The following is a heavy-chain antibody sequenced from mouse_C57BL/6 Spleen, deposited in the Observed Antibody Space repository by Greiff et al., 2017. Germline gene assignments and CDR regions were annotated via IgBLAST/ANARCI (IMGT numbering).Heavy chain of an antibody. CDR2: ISSGSSTI. CDR3: AGGDMFPTGY. Sequence: EVKLVESGGGLVKPGGSLKLSCAASGFTFSDYGMHWVRQAPEKGLEWVAYISSGSSTIYYADTVKGRFTISRGNAKNPLFMQMTSLRSEDTAMYYCAGGDMFPTGYWGQGTPLTVSS. V-gene: IGHV5-17*01. CDR1: GFTFSDYG. J-gene: IGHJ2*01.